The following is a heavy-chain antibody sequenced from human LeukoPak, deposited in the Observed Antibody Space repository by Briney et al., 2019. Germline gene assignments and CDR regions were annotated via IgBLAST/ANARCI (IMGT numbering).Heavy chain of an antibody. Sequence: SETLSLTCTGSGGSLSSSSYYWGWLRQPPGTGLEWIGSIYYSGSTYYNPSLKSRVTISVDTSKNQFSLKLSSVTAADTAVYYCARSAGSSGWYAYWGQGTLVTVSS. CDR3: ARSAGSSGWYAY. J-gene: IGHJ4*02. V-gene: IGHV4-39*01. CDR2: IYYSGST. CDR1: GGSLSSSSYY. D-gene: IGHD6-19*01.